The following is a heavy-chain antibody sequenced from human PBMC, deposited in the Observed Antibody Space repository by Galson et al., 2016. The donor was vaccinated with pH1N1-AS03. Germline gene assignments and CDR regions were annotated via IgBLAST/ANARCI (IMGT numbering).Heavy chain of an antibody. CDR2: IIAMFGTA. J-gene: IGHJ3*02. D-gene: IGHD3-3*01. V-gene: IGHV1-69*06. Sequence: SVKVSCKASGGTFSSYAISWVRQAPGQGLEWMGGIIAMFGTANYAQKVQGRVTITADKSTSTAYMELSSLRSEDTAVYYCARDANYDFWSGHDAFDIWGQGTLVIVS. CDR1: GGTFSSYA. CDR3: ARDANYDFWSGHDAFDI.